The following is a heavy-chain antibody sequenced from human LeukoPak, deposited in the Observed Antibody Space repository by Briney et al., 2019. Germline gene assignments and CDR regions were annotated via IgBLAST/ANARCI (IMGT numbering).Heavy chain of an antibody. D-gene: IGHD1-1*01. V-gene: IGHV3-21*04. CDR2: ISTSRSYI. CDR3: TRYNVGFES. Sequence: PGGSLRLSCAASGFTFRSYSMNWVRQAPGKGLEWVSSISTSRSYIYYADSVKGRFTISRDNAKNSLYLQMNSLKTEDTAVYYCTRYNVGFESWGQGTLVTVSS. CDR1: GFTFRSYS. J-gene: IGHJ4*02.